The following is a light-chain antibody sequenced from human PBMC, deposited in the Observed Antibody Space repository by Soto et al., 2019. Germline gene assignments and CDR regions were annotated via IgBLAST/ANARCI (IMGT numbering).Light chain of an antibody. CDR1: SSNIGTYT. J-gene: IGLJ2*01. CDR3: AAWDDSLNGHVV. V-gene: IGLV1-44*01. Sequence: QPVLTQPPSASGTPGLRVTISCSGSSSNIGTYTVNWYQQLPGTAPKLLIYSHNQRPSGVPDRFSASKSGTSASLAISGLQSEDEAYYYCAAWDDSLNGHVVFGGGTKLTVL. CDR2: SHN.